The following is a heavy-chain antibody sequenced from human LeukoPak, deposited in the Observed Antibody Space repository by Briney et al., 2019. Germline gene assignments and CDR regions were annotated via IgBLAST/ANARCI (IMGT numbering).Heavy chain of an antibody. V-gene: IGHV1-46*01. CDR2: INPSGGST. CDR1: GYTFTSYY. D-gene: IGHD6-13*01. CDR3: ARGGIRLPFDP. Sequence: ASVKVSCKASGYTFTSYYMHWVRQAPGQGLEWMGIINPSGGSTSYAQKFQGRVTMTRDMSTSTVYMELSSLRSEDAAVYYCARGGIRLPFDPWGQGTLVTVSS. J-gene: IGHJ5*02.